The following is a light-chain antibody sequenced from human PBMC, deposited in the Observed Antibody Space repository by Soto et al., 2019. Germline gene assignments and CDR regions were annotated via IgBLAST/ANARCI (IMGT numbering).Light chain of an antibody. J-gene: IGLJ1*01. CDR3: CSYAGSRSVYV. CDR1: NSDVGSYEF. CDR2: EGI. V-gene: IGLV2-23*01. Sequence: QSALTQPVSVSGSPGQSITVSCTGTNSDVGSYEFVSWYQQHPGKAPKLIIYEGIKRPSGVSTRFSGSRSGNTASLTISGLQAEDEAEYYCCSYAGSRSVYVFGTGTKVTVL.